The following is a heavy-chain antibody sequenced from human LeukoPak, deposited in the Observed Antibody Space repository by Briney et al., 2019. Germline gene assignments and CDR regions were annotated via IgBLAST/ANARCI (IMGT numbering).Heavy chain of an antibody. Sequence: PSETLSLTCTVSGGSISSSSYYWGWIRQPPGKGLEWIGSIYYSGSTYYNPSLKSRVTISVDTSKNQFSLKLSSVTAADTAVYYCARHAYDYVWGSYRRYYFDYWGQGTLVTVSS. CDR3: ARHAYDYVWGSYRRYYFDY. J-gene: IGHJ4*02. D-gene: IGHD3-16*02. V-gene: IGHV4-39*01. CDR1: GGSISSSSYY. CDR2: IYYSGST.